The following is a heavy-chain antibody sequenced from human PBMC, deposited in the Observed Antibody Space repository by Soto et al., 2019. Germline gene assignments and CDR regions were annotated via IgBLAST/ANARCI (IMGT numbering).Heavy chain of an antibody. CDR2: KSYDGSNK. D-gene: IGHD5-12*01. J-gene: IGHJ6*02. V-gene: IGHV3-30-3*01. Sequence: GGSLRLSCAASGFTFSSYAMHWVRQAPGKGLEWVAVKSYDGSNKYYADSVKGRFTISRDNSKNTLYLQMNSLRAEDTAVYYCARERYSGPPWWYGMDVWGQGTTVTVSS. CDR1: GFTFSSYA. CDR3: ARERYSGPPWWYGMDV.